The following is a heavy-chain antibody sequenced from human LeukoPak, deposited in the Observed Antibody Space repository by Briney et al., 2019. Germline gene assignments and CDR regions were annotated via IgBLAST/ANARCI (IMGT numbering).Heavy chain of an antibody. J-gene: IGHJ4*02. Sequence: PGRSLRLSCAASGFTFDDYAMHWVRQAPEKGLEWVSGISWNSGSIGYADSVKGRFTISRDNAKNSLYLQMNSPRAEDTALYYCAKGRYGSGSYYFDYWGQGTLVTVSS. CDR1: GFTFDDYA. D-gene: IGHD3-10*01. V-gene: IGHV3-9*01. CDR2: ISWNSGSI. CDR3: AKGRYGSGSYYFDY.